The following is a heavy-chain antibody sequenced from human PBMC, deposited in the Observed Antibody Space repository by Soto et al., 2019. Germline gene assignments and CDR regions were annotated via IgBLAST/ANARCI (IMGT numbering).Heavy chain of an antibody. V-gene: IGHV1-3*01. Sequence: QVPLVQSGAEVKKPGASVKVSCKASGYTFTSYAMHWVRQAPGQRLEWMGWINAGNGNTKYSQKFQGRVTITRDTSASTAYMELSSLRSEDTAVYYCARERWLVANFDYWGQGTLVTVSS. J-gene: IGHJ4*02. D-gene: IGHD6-19*01. CDR2: INAGNGNT. CDR3: ARERWLVANFDY. CDR1: GYTFTSYA.